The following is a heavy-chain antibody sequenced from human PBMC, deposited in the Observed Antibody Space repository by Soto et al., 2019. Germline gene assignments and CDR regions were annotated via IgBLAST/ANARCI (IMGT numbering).Heavy chain of an antibody. CDR1: GFTFSSYA. J-gene: IGHJ4*02. Sequence: GGSLRLSCAASGFTFSSYAMSWVRQAPGKGLEWVSAISGSGGSTYHADSVKGRFTISRDNSKNTLYLQMNSLRAEDTAVYYCAKDRNSSSCPLYYWGQGTLVTVSS. V-gene: IGHV3-23*01. D-gene: IGHD6-13*01. CDR2: ISGSGGST. CDR3: AKDRNSSSCPLYY.